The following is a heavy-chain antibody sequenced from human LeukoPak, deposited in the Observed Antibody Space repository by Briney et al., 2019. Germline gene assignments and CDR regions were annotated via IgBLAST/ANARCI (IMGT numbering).Heavy chain of an antibody. CDR2: IDASDSYT. D-gene: IGHD1-26*01. V-gene: IGHV5-10-1*01. Sequence: GESLKISCKGSGSSFTSYWISWVRQMPGKGLEWMGRIDASDSYTNFSLSFQGHVTISADKSSSTAYLQWSSLKASDTPMYYFPRLHMGAARYFDYGRQGPRLTVSS. J-gene: IGHJ4*02. CDR1: GSSFTSYW. CDR3: PRLHMGAARYFDY.